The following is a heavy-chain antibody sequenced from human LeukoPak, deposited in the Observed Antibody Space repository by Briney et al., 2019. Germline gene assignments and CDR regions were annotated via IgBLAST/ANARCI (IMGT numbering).Heavy chain of an antibody. CDR3: ARVDSSSSGEDY. V-gene: IGHV1-2*02. CDR1: GYTFTGYY. J-gene: IGHJ4*02. D-gene: IGHD6-6*01. CDR2: INPNTGGT. Sequence: GASVKVSCKASGYTFTGYYMHWVRQAPGQGLEWMGWINPNTGGTNYAQKFQGRVTMTRDTSISTAYMELSRLRSDDTAVYYCARVDSSSSGEDYWGQGTLVTVSS.